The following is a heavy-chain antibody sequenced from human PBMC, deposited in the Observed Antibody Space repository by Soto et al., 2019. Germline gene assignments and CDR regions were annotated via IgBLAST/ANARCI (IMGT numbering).Heavy chain of an antibody. Sequence: EVQLVESGGGLVQPGGSLRLSCAASGFTFSSYSMNWVRQAPGKGLEWVSYMSSSSSTIYYADSVKGRFTISRDNAKNSLYLQMNSLRAEDTAVYYCARGYYDSSGYYWVLDYWGQGTLVTVSS. CDR3: ARGYYDSSGYYWVLDY. V-gene: IGHV3-48*01. CDR2: MSSSSSTI. J-gene: IGHJ4*02. CDR1: GFTFSSYS. D-gene: IGHD3-22*01.